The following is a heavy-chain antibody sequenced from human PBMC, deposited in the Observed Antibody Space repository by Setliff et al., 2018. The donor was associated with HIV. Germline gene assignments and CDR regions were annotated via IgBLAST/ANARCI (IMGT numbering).Heavy chain of an antibody. D-gene: IGHD4-4*01. CDR3: AREHDYSNYRRLDS. V-gene: IGHV1-69*05. CDR2: IIPIFGTA. Sequence: SVKVSCKASGGTFSSYVISRVRQAPGQGLEWMGGIIPIFGTANYAQKFQGRVTITTDESTSTVYMELSSLRYEDTAVYYCAREHDYSNYRRLDSWGQGILVTVSS. CDR1: GGTFSSYV. J-gene: IGHJ4*02.